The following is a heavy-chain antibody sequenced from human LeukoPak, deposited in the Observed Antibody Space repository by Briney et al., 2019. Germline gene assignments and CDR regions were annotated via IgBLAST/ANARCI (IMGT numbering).Heavy chain of an antibody. V-gene: IGHV3-30-3*01. CDR3: ARANGWYYFDY. Sequence: GGSLRLSCAASGFTFSSYAMHWVRQAPGKGLEWVAVISYDGSNKYYADSVKGRFTISRDNSKNTLYLQMNGLRAEDTAVYYCARANGWYYFDYWGREPWSPSPQ. J-gene: IGHJ4*02. CDR1: GFTFSSYA. CDR2: ISYDGSNK. D-gene: IGHD6-19*01.